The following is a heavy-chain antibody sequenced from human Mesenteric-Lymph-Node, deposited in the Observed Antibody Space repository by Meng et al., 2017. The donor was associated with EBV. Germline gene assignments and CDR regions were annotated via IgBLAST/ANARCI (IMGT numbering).Heavy chain of an antibody. J-gene: IGHJ5*01. CDR1: GGFFSGYY. V-gene: IGHV4-34*01. CDR3: ARDYFGLGTYYNYDWIDS. Sequence: QVQLQQWGAGLLKPSETLSLTCAVYGGFFSGYYWSWIRQSPGKGLEWIGEINHSGSTNYNPSLKSRVSISLDTSDNQFSLKLHSVTAADTAVYYCARDYFGLGTYYNYDWIDSWGQGTLVTVSS. D-gene: IGHD3-10*01. CDR2: INHSGST.